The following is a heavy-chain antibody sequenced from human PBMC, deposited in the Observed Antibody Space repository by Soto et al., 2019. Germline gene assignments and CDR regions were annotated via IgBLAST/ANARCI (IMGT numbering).Heavy chain of an antibody. CDR3: AKGRTGSNSWYDLEY. D-gene: IGHD6-13*01. V-gene: IGHV3-23*01. Sequence: EVQLLDSGGGLEQPGGSLRLSCAASGFTFSNYAMSWVRQAPGKGLEWVSTISNTGGSTYYADSGKGRFTISRDNSENTLYLQMNSLRAEDTAGYYRAKGRTGSNSWYDLEYWGPGTLVTVSS. CDR1: GFTFSNYA. CDR2: ISNTGGST. J-gene: IGHJ4*02.